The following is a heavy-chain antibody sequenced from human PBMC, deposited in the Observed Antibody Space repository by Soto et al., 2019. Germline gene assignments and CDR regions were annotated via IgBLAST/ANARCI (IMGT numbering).Heavy chain of an antibody. D-gene: IGHD7-27*01. Sequence: EVQLLESGGGLVQPGGSLRLSCAASGFTFSSYTMSWVRQGPGKGLEWVSGISSSGGSTVYADSVKGRFTISRDNFQNTLYLQMTRLRADDTAVYYCAKAWGDYWGQGTPVTVSS. J-gene: IGHJ4*02. CDR1: GFTFSSYT. V-gene: IGHV3-23*01. CDR2: ISSSGGST. CDR3: AKAWGDY.